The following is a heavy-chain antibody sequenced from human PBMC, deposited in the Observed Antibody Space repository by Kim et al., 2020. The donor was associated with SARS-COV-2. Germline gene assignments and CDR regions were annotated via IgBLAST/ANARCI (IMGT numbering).Heavy chain of an antibody. D-gene: IGHD5-18*01. V-gene: IGHV4-31*03. J-gene: IGHJ4*02. CDR1: GGSISSGGYY. CDR3: ARSGERGIGSYGIRKFDY. Sequence: SETLSLTCTVSGGSISSGGYYWSWIRQHPGKGLEWIGYIYYSGSTYYNPSLKSRVTISVDTSKNQFSLKLSSVTAADTAVYYCARSGERGIGSYGIRKFDYWGQGTLVTVSS. CDR2: IYYSGST.